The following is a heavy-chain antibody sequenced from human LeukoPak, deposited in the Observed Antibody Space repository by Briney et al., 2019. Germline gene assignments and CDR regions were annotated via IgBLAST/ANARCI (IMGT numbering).Heavy chain of an antibody. CDR3: ARVLGGFPYYYGMDV. J-gene: IGHJ6*02. V-gene: IGHV3-23*01. Sequence: PGGSLRLSCAASGFTFSNYGMHWVRQAPGKGLEWVSAVSGSGANTYYADSVKGRFTISRDNSKDTLYLQMNRLRVEDTAVYFCARVLGGFPYYYGMDVWGQGTTVAVSS. CDR2: VSGSGANT. D-gene: IGHD3-10*01. CDR1: GFTFSNYG.